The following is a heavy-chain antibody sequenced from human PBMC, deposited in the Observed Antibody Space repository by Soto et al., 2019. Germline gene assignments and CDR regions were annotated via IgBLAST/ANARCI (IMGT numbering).Heavy chain of an antibody. J-gene: IGHJ4*02. Sequence: EVQLVESGGGLVKPGGSLRLSCAASGFAFNNAWMNWVRQAPGKGLEWVGRIISKTHGGATDYTAPVKDRFIISRDDSRNMLYLQINSLKTEDTAVYYCAAGTGRTDFDYWGQGTLVTVSS. V-gene: IGHV3-15*01. CDR2: IISKTHGGAT. D-gene: IGHD2-2*01. CDR3: AAGTGRTDFDY. CDR1: GFAFNNAW.